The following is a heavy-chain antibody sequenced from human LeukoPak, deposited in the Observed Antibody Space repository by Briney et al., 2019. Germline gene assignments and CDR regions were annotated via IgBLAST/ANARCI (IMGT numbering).Heavy chain of an antibody. CDR3: AKDSDYGGNSVGFDY. V-gene: IGHV3-30*18. CDR1: GFTFSSYG. D-gene: IGHD4-23*01. J-gene: IGHJ4*02. CDR2: ISYDGSNK. Sequence: GGSLRLSCAASGFTFSSYGMHWVRQAPGKGLEWVAVISYDGSNKYYADSVKGRFTISRDISKNTLYLQMNSLRAEDTAVYYCAKDSDYGGNSVGFDYWGQGTLVTVSS.